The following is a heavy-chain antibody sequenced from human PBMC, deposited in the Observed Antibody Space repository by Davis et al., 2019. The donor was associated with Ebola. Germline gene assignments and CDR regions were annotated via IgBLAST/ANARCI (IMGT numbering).Heavy chain of an antibody. D-gene: IGHD3-10*01. CDR3: ARYGSGRYYYYYGMDV. CDR1: GYSFTNYW. Sequence: KVSCKGSGYSFTNYWIGWVRQMPGKGLEWMGIIYPGDSDTRYSPSFQGQVTISADKSISTAYLQWSSLKASDTAMYYCARYGSGRYYYYYGMDVWGQGTTVTVSS. V-gene: IGHV5-51*01. J-gene: IGHJ6*02. CDR2: IYPGDSDT.